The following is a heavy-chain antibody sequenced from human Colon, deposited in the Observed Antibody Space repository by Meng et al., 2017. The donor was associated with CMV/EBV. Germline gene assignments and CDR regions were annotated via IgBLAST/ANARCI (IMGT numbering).Heavy chain of an antibody. CDR3: ATSSSTTQMRPRYYYGMDV. V-gene: IGHV3-11*04. CDR1: GFTFSDYH. Sequence: GESPKISCAASGFTFSDYHMSWIRQAPGKGLEWVSYISSGGTTIFYGDSVKGRFTISRDNGKNSLYLQMNSLRAEDTAVYYCATSSSTTQMRPRYYYGMDVWGQGTTVTVSS. CDR2: ISSGGTTI. D-gene: IGHD2-2*01. J-gene: IGHJ6*02.